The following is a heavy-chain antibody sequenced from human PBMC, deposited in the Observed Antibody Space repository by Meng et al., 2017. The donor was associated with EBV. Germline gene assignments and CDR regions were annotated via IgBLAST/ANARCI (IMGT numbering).Heavy chain of an antibody. CDR3: ASESGRGFTPDY. J-gene: IGHJ4*02. CDR2: LMPKSDAP. D-gene: IGHD3-10*01. V-gene: IGHV1-69*01. Sequence: VELVPSGAELKRPGSCVKVSCKTAGGTCRSDAVSWGRQAPGQGLEWMGGLMPKSDAPYYAQKFQDRVTITADESTSTHYMDLSGLRSEDTAVYYCASESGRGFTPDYWGQGTLVTVSS. CDR1: GGTCRSDA.